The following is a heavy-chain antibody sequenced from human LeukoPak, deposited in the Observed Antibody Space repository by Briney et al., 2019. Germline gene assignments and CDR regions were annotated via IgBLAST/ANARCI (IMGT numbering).Heavy chain of an antibody. V-gene: IGHV4-38-2*02. CDR2: IYHSVST. J-gene: IGHJ4*02. CDR3: ARDVTMVRGVIIRYFDY. Sequence: SETLSLTCTVSGYSISSGYHWGWVRQPPGKGLEWIGSIYHSVSTYYTPSLKSLVTISVDTSKNQFSLKLSSVTAADTAVYYCARDVTMVRGVIIRYFDYWGQGTLVTVSS. D-gene: IGHD3-10*01. CDR1: GYSISSGYH.